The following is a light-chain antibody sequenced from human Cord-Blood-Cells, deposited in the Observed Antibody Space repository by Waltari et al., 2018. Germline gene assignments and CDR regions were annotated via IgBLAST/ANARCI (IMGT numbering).Light chain of an antibody. CDR3: QQYGSSPA. Sequence: EIVLTQSPGTLSLSPGERATLSCRASPSVSSSYLARYQQKPGQAPRLLIYGASSRATGIPDRFSGSGSETDFTLTISRVVPEDFAVYYCQQYGSSPAFGGGTKVEIK. CDR1: PSVSSSY. CDR2: GAS. V-gene: IGKV3-20*01. J-gene: IGKJ4*01.